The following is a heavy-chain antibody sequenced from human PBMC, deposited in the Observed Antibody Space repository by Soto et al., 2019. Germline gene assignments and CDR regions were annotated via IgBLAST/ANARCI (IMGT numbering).Heavy chain of an antibody. CDR1: GGSISSGGYS. J-gene: IGHJ5*01. CDR3: AIRHCTSPGCVTLDS. CDR2: IYHSGRT. V-gene: IGHV4-30-2*01. Sequence: PSETLSLTCAVSGGSISSGGYSWSWIRQPPGKGLEWIGYIYHSGRTSYNPSLKSRVTMSVDSSKNQLSLRLSSVTATDTAVYYCAIRHCTSPGCVTLDSWGHGTLVTVAS. D-gene: IGHD2-8*01.